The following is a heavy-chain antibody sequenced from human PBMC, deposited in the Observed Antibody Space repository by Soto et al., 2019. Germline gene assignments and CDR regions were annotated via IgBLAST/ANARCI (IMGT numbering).Heavy chain of an antibody. CDR3: ARGEQYSGSIFDY. CDR1: GDSVSSNGAG. V-gene: IGHV6-1*01. D-gene: IGHD1-26*01. Sequence: SQTLSLTCAITGDSVSSNGAGWSWVRQSPSRGLEWLGRTYYRSKWYYEYAVSVRGRITINPDTSKNQYSLQLNSVTPEDTAVYFCARGEQYSGSIFDYWGQGTLVTFSS. CDR2: TYYRSKWYY. J-gene: IGHJ4*01.